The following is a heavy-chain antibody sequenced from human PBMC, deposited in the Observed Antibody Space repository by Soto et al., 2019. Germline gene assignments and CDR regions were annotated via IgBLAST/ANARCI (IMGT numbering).Heavy chain of an antibody. CDR3: AKGRSSGWYKGNAFDT. CDR2: ISWNSGSI. D-gene: IGHD6-19*01. V-gene: IGHV3-9*01. CDR1: GFTFDDYA. J-gene: IGHJ3*02. Sequence: EVQLVESGGGLVQPGRSLRLSCAASGFTFDDYAMHWVRQAPGKGLEWVSGISWNSGSIGYADSVKGRFTISRDNAKNSLYLQMNSLRAEDTALYYCAKGRSSGWYKGNAFDTWGQGTMVTVSS.